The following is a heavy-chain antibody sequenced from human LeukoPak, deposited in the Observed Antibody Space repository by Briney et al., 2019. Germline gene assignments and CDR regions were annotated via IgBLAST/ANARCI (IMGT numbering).Heavy chain of an antibody. D-gene: IGHD5-12*01. CDR3: ARGSVATIDY. CDR1: GYTFTGYY. V-gene: IGHV1-2*02. Sequence: ASVKVSCKASGYTFTGYYMHWVRQAPGQGLEWMGWINPNSGGTNYAQKFQGRVTMTRNTSISTAYMELSSLRSEDAAVYYCARGSVATIDYWGQGTLVTVSS. CDR2: INPNSGGT. J-gene: IGHJ4*02.